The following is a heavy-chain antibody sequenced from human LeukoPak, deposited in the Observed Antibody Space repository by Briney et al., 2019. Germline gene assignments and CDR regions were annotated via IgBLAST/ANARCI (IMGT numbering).Heavy chain of an antibody. J-gene: IGHJ3*02. CDR2: IYTSGST. CDR3: AREQQPYGAFDI. CDR1: GGSISSYY. D-gene: IGHD6-13*01. V-gene: IGHV4-4*07. Sequence: SETLSLTCTVSGGSISSYYWSWIRQPAGKGLEWIGRIYTSGSTNYNPSLKSRVTMSVDTSKNQFSLNLSSVTAADTAVYYCAREQQPYGAFDIWGQGTMVTVSS.